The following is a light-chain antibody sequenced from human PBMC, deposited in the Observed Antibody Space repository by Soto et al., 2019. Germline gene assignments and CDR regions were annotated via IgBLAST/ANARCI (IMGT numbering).Light chain of an antibody. Sequence: NFLLTQPHSVSEPPGKTVTISCTRSSGSIASNYVQWYQQRPGSAPTTVIYEDNQRPSGVPDRFSGSIDSSSNSASLTISGLKTEDEADYYCQSYDSSNHDWVFGGGTKLTVL. V-gene: IGLV6-57*04. CDR1: SGSIASNY. CDR3: QSYDSSNHDWV. CDR2: EDN. J-gene: IGLJ3*02.